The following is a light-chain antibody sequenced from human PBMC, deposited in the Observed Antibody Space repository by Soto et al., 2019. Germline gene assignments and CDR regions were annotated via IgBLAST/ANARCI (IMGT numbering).Light chain of an antibody. CDR3: QQFSSYPLT. Sequence: IVMTQSPATLSVSPGERATLSCRASQSVSNYLAWYQQKPGQAPRLLIYDASSRATGIPDRFSGGGSGTDFTLTISRLEPEDFAVYYCQQFSSYPLTFGGGTKVDIK. V-gene: IGKV3-20*01. J-gene: IGKJ4*01. CDR2: DAS. CDR1: QSVSNY.